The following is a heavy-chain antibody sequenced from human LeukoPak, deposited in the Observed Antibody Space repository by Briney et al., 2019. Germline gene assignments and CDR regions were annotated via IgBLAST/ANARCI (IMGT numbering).Heavy chain of an antibody. CDR2: IYYSGST. CDR3: ARRGRLGYSYGPRAFDI. J-gene: IGHJ3*02. Sequence: PSETLSLTCTVSGGSISSYYWSWIRQPPGKGLEWIGYIYYSGSTNYNPSLKSRVTISVDTSKNQFSLKLSSVTAADTAVYYCARRGRLGYSYGPRAFDIWGQGTMVTVSS. V-gene: IGHV4-59*12. CDR1: GGSISSYY. D-gene: IGHD5-18*01.